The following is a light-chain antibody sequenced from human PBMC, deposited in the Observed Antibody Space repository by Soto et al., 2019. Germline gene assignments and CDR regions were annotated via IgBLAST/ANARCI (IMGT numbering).Light chain of an antibody. Sequence: DIQMTQSPSTLSASVGDRVTITCRASQSISTWLAWYQQEPGKAPKLLIHKASSLQSGVPSRVSGSGSGTDFTLTISSLHPDDFASYDCQQYNSYSPKFGQGARVEIK. CDR2: KAS. CDR1: QSISTW. CDR3: QQYNSYSPK. J-gene: IGKJ1*01. V-gene: IGKV1-5*03.